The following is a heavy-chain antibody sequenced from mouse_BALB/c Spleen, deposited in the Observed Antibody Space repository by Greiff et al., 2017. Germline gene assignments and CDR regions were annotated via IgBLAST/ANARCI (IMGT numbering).Heavy chain of an antibody. Sequence: QVQLQQSGAELVRPGVSVKISCKGSGYTFTDYAMHWVKQSHAKSLEWIGVISTYYGDASYNQKFKGKATMTVDKSSSTAYMELARLTSEDSAIYYCARSGNYGNAWFAYWGQGTLVTVSA. V-gene: IGHV1S137*01. CDR2: ISTYYGDA. J-gene: IGHJ3*01. CDR1: GYTFTDYA. D-gene: IGHD2-1*01. CDR3: ARSGNYGNAWFAY.